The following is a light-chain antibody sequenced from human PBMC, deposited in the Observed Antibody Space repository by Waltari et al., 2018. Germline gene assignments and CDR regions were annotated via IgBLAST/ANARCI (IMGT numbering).Light chain of an antibody. Sequence: QSALTQPASVSGSPGQSITIPFTGSSSDVGTYKFVSWYQQHPGKAPKLMIYENNQRPSGISNRFSGSKFGNTAVLTISGLQTDDEADYYCCSYVTGDTWVFGGGTRVAVL. V-gene: IGLV2-23*01. CDR3: CSYVTGDTWV. J-gene: IGLJ3*02. CDR1: SSDVGTYKF. CDR2: ENN.